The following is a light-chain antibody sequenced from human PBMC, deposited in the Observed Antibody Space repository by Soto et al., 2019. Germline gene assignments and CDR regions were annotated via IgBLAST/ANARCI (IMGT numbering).Light chain of an antibody. J-gene: IGLJ3*02. CDR3: CSYAGSYTWV. CDR2: DVS. Sequence: QSALTQPRSVSGSPGQSVTISCTGTSSDVGGYNYVSWYQQLPGTAPKLMIYDVSKRPSGVPDRFSGSKSGNTASLTISGLQAEAEAEYYCCSYAGSYTWVFGGGTKLTVL. CDR1: SSDVGGYNY. V-gene: IGLV2-11*01.